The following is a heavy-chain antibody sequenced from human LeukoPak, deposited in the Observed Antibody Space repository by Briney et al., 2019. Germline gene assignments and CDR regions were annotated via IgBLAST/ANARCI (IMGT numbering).Heavy chain of an antibody. CDR1: GYTFTGYY. J-gene: IGHJ6*03. D-gene: IGHD3-10*01. Sequence: GASVKVSRKASGYTFTGYYMHWVRQAPGQGLEWMGWINPNSGGTNYAQKFQGRVTMTRDTSISTAYMELSRLRSDDTAVYYCARSLMVPYYYYMDVWGKGTTVTVSS. V-gene: IGHV1-2*02. CDR2: INPNSGGT. CDR3: ARSLMVPYYYYMDV.